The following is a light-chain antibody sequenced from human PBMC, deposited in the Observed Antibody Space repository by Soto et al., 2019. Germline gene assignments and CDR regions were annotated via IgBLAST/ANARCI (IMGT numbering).Light chain of an antibody. CDR3: QQYHNWPPQYT. J-gene: IGKJ2*01. Sequence: IVMTQSPASLSVSPGDGATLSCWASQSVASTVAWYQQRPGQGPRLLIHGASTRAAGVPARFSGSGSGTDFTLTISSLQSEDFAVYYCQQYHNWPPQYTFGQGTKLQIK. CDR2: GAS. V-gene: IGKV3-15*01. CDR1: QSVAST.